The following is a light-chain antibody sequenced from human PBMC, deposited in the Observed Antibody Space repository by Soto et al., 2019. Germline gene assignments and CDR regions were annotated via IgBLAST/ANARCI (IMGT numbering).Light chain of an antibody. CDR3: MQALQTPIFT. CDR1: QSLLHSNGYNY. V-gene: IGKV2-28*01. Sequence: DIVMTQSPLSLPVTPGEPASISCRSSQSLLHSNGYNYLDWYLQKPGQSPQLLIYLGSNRASGVPGRFSGSGSGTDFTLKISRVEAEDVGVYYCMQALQTPIFTFGPGTKVDIK. CDR2: LGS. J-gene: IGKJ3*01.